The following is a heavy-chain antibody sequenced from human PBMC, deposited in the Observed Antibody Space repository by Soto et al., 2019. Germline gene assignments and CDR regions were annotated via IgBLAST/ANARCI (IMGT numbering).Heavy chain of an antibody. CDR2: IQHSGSA. J-gene: IGHJ4*02. V-gene: IGHV4-30-4*01. Sequence: QVQLQESGPGLVKPSQTLSLTCSVSGGSISNDDYYWSWIRQSPGKGLEWIGHIQHSGSAHYNPSLTGRMIISLDTSKSQFSLNLTSVTAADTAIYYCSRLGYCSGGSCHNYWGQGTLVTVSS. CDR3: SRLGYCSGGSCHNY. D-gene: IGHD2-15*01. CDR1: GGSISNDDYY.